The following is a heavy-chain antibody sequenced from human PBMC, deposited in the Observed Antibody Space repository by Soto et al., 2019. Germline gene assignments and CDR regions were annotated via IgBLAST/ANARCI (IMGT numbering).Heavy chain of an antibody. CDR1: GGSISSSNW. Sequence: SETLSLTCAVSGGSISSSNWWSWVRQPPGKGLEWIGEIYHSGSTNYNPSLKSRVTISVDKSKNQFSLKLSSVTAADTAVYYCASLKTIAVAGFGYRGQGTLVTVSS. CDR3: ASLKTIAVAGFGY. D-gene: IGHD6-19*01. CDR2: IYHSGST. V-gene: IGHV4-4*02. J-gene: IGHJ4*02.